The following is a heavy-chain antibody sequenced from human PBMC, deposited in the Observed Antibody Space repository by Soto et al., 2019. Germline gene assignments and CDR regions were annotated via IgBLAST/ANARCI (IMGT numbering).Heavy chain of an antibody. CDR1: GYTFTGHY. D-gene: IGHD3-10*01. J-gene: IGHJ4*02. V-gene: IGHV1-2*02. CDR3: APVVRGVTLDY. CDR2: INPHSGDT. Sequence: ASVKVSCKASGYTFTGHYMHWVRQAPGQGLEWLGWINPHSGDTTYAQRFQGRVTMTRDTSISTAYMELSRLRFDDTAVYYCAPVVRGVTLDYWGQGTLFTLSS.